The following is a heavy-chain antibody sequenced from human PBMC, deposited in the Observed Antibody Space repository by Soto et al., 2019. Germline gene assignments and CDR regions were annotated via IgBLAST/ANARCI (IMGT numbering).Heavy chain of an antibody. CDR1: GFIFSEDW. J-gene: IGHJ4*02. CDR2: IKSKNAGETT. D-gene: IGHD3-22*01. CDR3: TSTFDSDSGGNR. Sequence: EVHLVESGGGLVKPGGSLRLSCVASGFIFSEDWMSWVRQAPGKGLEWVGRIKSKNAGETTDYAAPVKGRFTISRDDSKNTLYLQMNSLKTEDTAVYYCTSTFDSDSGGNRWGQGTLVTVSP. V-gene: IGHV3-15*01.